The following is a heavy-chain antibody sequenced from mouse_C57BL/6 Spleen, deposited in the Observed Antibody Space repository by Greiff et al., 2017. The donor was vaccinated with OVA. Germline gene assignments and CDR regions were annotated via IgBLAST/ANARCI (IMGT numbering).Heavy chain of an antibody. CDR2: IDPENGDT. Sequence: EVQLQQSGAELVRPGASVKLSCTASGFNIKDDYMHWVKQRPEQGLEWIGWIDPENGDTEYASKFQGKATITTDTSSNTAYLQLSSLTSEDTAVYYCTTAQATEFDDWGQGTTLTVSS. J-gene: IGHJ2*01. CDR1: GFNIKDDY. D-gene: IGHD3-2*02. V-gene: IGHV14-4*01. CDR3: TTAQATEFDD.